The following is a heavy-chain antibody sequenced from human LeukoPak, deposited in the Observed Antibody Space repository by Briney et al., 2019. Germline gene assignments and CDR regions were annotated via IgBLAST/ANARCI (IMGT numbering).Heavy chain of an antibody. J-gene: IGHJ4*02. CDR2: ISSSGSTI. D-gene: IGHD3-22*01. V-gene: IGHV3-48*03. Sequence: GGSLRLSCAASGFTFSSYEMNWVRQAPGKGLEWVSYISSSGSTIYYADSVKGRFTISRDNAKNSLYLQMNSLRAEETAVYYCARDYDSSGYYGPYFDYWGQGTLVTVSS. CDR3: ARDYDSSGYYGPYFDY. CDR1: GFTFSSYE.